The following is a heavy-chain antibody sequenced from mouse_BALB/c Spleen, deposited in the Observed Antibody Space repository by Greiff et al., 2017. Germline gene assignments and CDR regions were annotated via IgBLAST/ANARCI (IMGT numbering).Heavy chain of an antibody. J-gene: IGHJ3*01. CDR3: AETTMITAGAWFAY. V-gene: IGHV2-3*01. CDR1: GFSLTSYG. Sequence: VKLKESGPGLVAPSQSLSITCTVSGFSLTSYGVSWVRQPPGKGLEWLGVIWGDGSTNYHSALISRLSISKDNSKSQVFLKLNSLQTDDTATYYCAETTMITAGAWFAYWGQGTLVTVSA. CDR2: IWGDGST. D-gene: IGHD2-4*01.